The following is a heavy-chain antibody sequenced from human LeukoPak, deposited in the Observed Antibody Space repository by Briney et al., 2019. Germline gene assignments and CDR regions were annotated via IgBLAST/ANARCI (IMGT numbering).Heavy chain of an antibody. CDR2: IYNAYST. V-gene: IGHV3-66*01. D-gene: IGHD3-10*01. J-gene: IGHJ4*02. Sequence: PGGSLRLSCAASGFIITNNYMNWVRQAPGKGLEWVSVIYNAYSTYYADSVKGRFTISRDNSKNTLYLQMISLRAEDTAVYYCARNAAGLLWFGESHWGQGTLVTVSS. CDR3: ARNAAGLLWFGESH. CDR1: GFIITNNY.